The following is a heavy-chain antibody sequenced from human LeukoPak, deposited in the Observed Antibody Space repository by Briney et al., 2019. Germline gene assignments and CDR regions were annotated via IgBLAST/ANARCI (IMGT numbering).Heavy chain of an antibody. CDR1: GFTFSSYA. CDR2: ISGSGGST. CDR3: AKGLGYRSGGSCYSPLYYYMDV. V-gene: IGHV3-23*01. Sequence: GRSLRLSCAASGFTFSSYAMSWVRQAPGKGLEWVSAISGSGGSTYYADSVKGRFTISRDNSKNTLYLQMNSLRAEDTAVYYCAKGLGYRSGGSCYSPLYYYMDVWGKGTTVTVSS. D-gene: IGHD2-15*01. J-gene: IGHJ6*03.